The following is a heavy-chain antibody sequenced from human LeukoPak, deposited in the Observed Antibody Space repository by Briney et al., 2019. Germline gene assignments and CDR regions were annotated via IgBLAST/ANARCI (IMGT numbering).Heavy chain of an antibody. D-gene: IGHD3-3*01. CDR3: ARESGWGLPHAFDF. CDR2: ISGSDNNT. Sequence: GGSLRLSCAASGFTFSTYAMSWVRQAPGKGLEWVSSISGSDNNTYYADSVKGRFTISRDNSKNTLYLQMNSLRAEDTAVYYCARESGWGLPHAFDFWGQGTMVTVSS. J-gene: IGHJ3*01. CDR1: GFTFSTYA. V-gene: IGHV3-23*01.